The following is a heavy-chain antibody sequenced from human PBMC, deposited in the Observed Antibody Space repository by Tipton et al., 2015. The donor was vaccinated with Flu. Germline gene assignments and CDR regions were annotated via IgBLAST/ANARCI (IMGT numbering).Heavy chain of an antibody. Sequence: SLRLSCAASGFTFGSYAMSWVRQAPGKGPEWVSAISGSGDSTYYADSVKGRFTISRDNSKNTLYLQMNSLRAEDTAVYYCASPHNGYDLRGFDYWGQGTLVTVSS. CDR1: GFTFGSYA. J-gene: IGHJ4*02. V-gene: IGHV3-23*01. CDR2: ISGSGDST. D-gene: IGHD5-12*01. CDR3: ASPHNGYDLRGFDY.